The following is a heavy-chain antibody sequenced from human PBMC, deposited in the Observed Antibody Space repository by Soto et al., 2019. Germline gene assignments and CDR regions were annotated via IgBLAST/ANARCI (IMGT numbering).Heavy chain of an antibody. CDR3: ARVRQYDCSIYYYFDL. J-gene: IGHJ4*02. CDR2: ITGDNGDT. V-gene: IGHV1-18*01. CDR1: GYTFLNYG. Sequence: QVQLVQSGAEVMKPGASVKVSCKASGYTFLNYGITWVRQAPGQGLEWMGWITGDNGDTNYAQSLQGRVTLTSDTSTSTGYMELTSLESDDTAVYYCARVRQYDCSIYYYFDLWGQGTLVTVSS. D-gene: IGHD3-22*01.